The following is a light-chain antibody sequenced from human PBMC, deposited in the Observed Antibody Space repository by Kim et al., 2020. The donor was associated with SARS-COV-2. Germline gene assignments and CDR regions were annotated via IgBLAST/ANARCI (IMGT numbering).Light chain of an antibody. CDR3: NSRDSSGNQV. J-gene: IGLJ3*02. CDR1: SLRNYF. CDR2: AKD. V-gene: IGLV3-19*01. Sequence: VALGQTVRITCQRDSLRNYFSSWYQQKSGQAPVLLIFAKDNRPSGIPYRFSGSSSGNTASLTITGAQAEDEADYYCNSRDSSGNQVFGGGTQLTVL.